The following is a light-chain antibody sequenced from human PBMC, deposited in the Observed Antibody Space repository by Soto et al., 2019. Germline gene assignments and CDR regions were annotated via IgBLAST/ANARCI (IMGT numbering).Light chain of an antibody. V-gene: IGLV2-11*01. CDR3: CSYAGSDNLGV. J-gene: IGLJ3*02. CDR1: SSDVGGYDF. CDR2: DVT. Sequence: QSALAQPRSVSGSPGQSVTISCTGTSSDVGGYDFVSWYQQLPGKAPKLRIFDVTKRSSGVPDRFSGSKSGNSASLTIYGLQAEDEADYYCCSYAGSDNLGVFGGGTKVTVL.